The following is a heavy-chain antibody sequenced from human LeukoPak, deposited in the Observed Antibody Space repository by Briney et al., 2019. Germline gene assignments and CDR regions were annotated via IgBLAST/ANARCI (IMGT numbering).Heavy chain of an antibody. J-gene: IGHJ5*02. D-gene: IGHD3-22*01. CDR3: AREALEVYYYDSSGNYNWFDP. CDR1: GGTFSSYA. V-gene: IGHV1-2*02. CDR2: INPNSGGT. Sequence: VASVKVSCKASGGTFSSYAISWVRQAPGQGLEWMGWINPNSGGTNYAQKFQGRVTMTRDTSISTAYMELSRLRSDDTAVYYCAREALEVYYYDSSGNYNWFDPWGQGTLVTVSS.